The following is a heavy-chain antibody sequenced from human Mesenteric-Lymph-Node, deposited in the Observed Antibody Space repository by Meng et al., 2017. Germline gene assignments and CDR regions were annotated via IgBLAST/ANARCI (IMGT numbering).Heavy chain of an antibody. CDR1: GFTFINAW. J-gene: IGHJ4*02. CDR2: IKSEVDGGTA. D-gene: IGHD6-13*01. CDR3: TADTLAAPGDFDY. V-gene: IGHV3-15*01. Sequence: GESLKISCAASGFTFINAWMTWVRQAPGKGLEWVGRIKSEVDGGTADYAASVDGRFTISREDSKNTLYLQMNRLKTEDTAVYFCTADTLAAPGDFDYWGQGTLVTVSS.